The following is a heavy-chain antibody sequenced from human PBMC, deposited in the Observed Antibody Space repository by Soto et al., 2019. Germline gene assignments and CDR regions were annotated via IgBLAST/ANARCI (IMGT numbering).Heavy chain of an antibody. Sequence: GGSLRLSCTPSGFIFSNFGMHWVRQAPGKGLEWVAGVWYDGSNGVSAECVKGRFTISRDNSKNTLYLQMTSLRAEDTAVYYCARDPRTARASAMDVWGQGTTVTVSS. D-gene: IGHD6-6*01. V-gene: IGHV3-33*01. J-gene: IGHJ6*02. CDR2: VWYDGSNG. CDR1: GFIFSNFG. CDR3: ARDPRTARASAMDV.